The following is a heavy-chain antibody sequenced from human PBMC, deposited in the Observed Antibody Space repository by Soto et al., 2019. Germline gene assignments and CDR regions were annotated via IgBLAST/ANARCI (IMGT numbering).Heavy chain of an antibody. V-gene: IGHV3-23*01. Sequence: EVQLLESGGGLVQPGGSLILSCTASGFTFSSYTMSWVRQAPGKGLAWVSTITGSGVSTYFADSVKGRFTLSRDNSKNTVYLQMNSLRAEDTAVYFCAKVPPPYSSGVEYWGHGTLVTVSS. CDR1: GFTFSSYT. CDR2: ITGSGVST. J-gene: IGHJ4*01. CDR3: AKVPPPYSSGVEY. D-gene: IGHD6-19*01.